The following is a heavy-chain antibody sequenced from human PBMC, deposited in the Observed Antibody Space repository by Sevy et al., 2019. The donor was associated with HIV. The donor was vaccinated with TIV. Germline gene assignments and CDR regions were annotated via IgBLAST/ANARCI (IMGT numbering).Heavy chain of an antibody. CDR2: INPKNGGA. V-gene: IGHV1-2*02. CDR1: GYTFIDYY. Sequence: ASVKVSCQTSGYTFIDYYIYWVRQTPGQGLEWMGWINPKNGGAKVAQKFHGRFTLTRDTSITTVSMSLTGLTFDDTGIYYCARGERSDAAPYKWLDPWGQGSLVTVSS. CDR3: ARGERSDAAPYKWLDP. D-gene: IGHD6-25*01. J-gene: IGHJ5*02.